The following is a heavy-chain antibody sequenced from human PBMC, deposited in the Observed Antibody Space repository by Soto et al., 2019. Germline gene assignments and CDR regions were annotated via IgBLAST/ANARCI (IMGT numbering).Heavy chain of an antibody. CDR2: INPSGGST. D-gene: IGHD3-22*01. V-gene: IGHV1-46*01. CDR1: GYTFTSYY. CDR3: ARVRTRGPYYYDSSGYYRDYSYGMDV. Sequence: ASVKVSCKASGYTFTSYYMHWVRQAPGQGLEWMGIINPSGGSTSYAQKFQGRVTMTRDTSTSTVYMELSSLRSEDTAVYYCARVRTRGPYYYDSSGYYRDYSYGMDVWGQGTXVTVSS. J-gene: IGHJ6*02.